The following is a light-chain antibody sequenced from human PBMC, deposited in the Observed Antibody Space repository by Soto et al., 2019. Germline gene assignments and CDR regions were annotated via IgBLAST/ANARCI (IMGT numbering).Light chain of an antibody. CDR2: EVT. J-gene: IGLJ1*01. CDR1: SSDVGNYIY. Sequence: QSALTRPASVSGSPGQSITISCTGTSSDVGNYIYVSWYQQYPGKAPKLMIYEVTNRPSGVSNRFSGSKSGNTASLTISGLQAEDEADYYCSSSSSSSTLIIFGTGTKV. CDR3: SSSSSSSTLII. V-gene: IGLV2-14*01.